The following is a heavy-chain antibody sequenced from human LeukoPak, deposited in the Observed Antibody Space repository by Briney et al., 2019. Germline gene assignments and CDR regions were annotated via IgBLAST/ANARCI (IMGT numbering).Heavy chain of an antibody. Sequence: RGGPLRLPCAPSGFTFSIYRTHWLRQGTGEGLLWVSRIITDGSSTKYADSEKGRFNISRDNAKNTLYLQMSSLRAEDTAVYYCARPISSGSIDYWGQGTLVIVSS. D-gene: IGHD6-19*01. V-gene: IGHV3-74*03. J-gene: IGHJ4*02. CDR3: ARPISSGSIDY. CDR1: GFTFSIYR. CDR2: IITDGSST.